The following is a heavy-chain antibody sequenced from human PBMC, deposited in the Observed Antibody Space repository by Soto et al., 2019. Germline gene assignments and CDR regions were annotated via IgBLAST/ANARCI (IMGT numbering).Heavy chain of an antibody. J-gene: IGHJ6*03. CDR3: ARQRTGADSGCVLFMDV. V-gene: IGHV4-59*08. CDR1: GGSLSSYY. CDR2: IYYSGST. D-gene: IGHD5-12*01. Sequence: PSETLSLTCTVSGGSLSSYYWSWIRQPPGKGLEWIGYIYYSGSTNYNPSLKSRVTISVDTSKNQFSLKLSSVTAADTAVYYCARQRTGADSGCVLFMDVWGKGTTVTVSS.